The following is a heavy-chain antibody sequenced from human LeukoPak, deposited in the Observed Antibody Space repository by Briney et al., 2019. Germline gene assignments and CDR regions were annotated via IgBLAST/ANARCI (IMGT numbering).Heavy chain of an antibody. V-gene: IGHV4-34*01. D-gene: IGHD3-3*01. Sequence: SETLSLTCAVYGGSFSGYYWSWIRQPPGKGLEWIGGINHSGSTNYNPSLKSRVTISVDASKNQFSLKLSSVTAADTAVYYCARGHLTILGRNWFDPWGQGTLVTVSS. J-gene: IGHJ5*02. CDR2: INHSGST. CDR3: ARGHLTILGRNWFDP. CDR1: GGSFSGYY.